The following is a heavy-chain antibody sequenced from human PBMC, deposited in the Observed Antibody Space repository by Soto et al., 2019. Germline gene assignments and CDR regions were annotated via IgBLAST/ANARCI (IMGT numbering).Heavy chain of an antibody. CDR3: ARQDIVVVPAAMGAYYYYYGMDV. CDR1: GGSISSSSYY. Sequence: PSETLSLTCTVSGGSISSSSYYWGWIRQPPGKGLEWIGRIYYSGSTYYNPSLKSRVTISVDTSKNQFSLKLSSVTAADTAVYYCARQDIVVVPAAMGAYYYYYGMDVWGQGTTVTVSS. CDR2: IYYSGST. D-gene: IGHD2-2*01. J-gene: IGHJ6*02. V-gene: IGHV4-39*01.